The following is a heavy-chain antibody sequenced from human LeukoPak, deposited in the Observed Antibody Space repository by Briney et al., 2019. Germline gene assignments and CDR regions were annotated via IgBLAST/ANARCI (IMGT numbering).Heavy chain of an antibody. D-gene: IGHD1-1*01. CDR2: INHSGST. CDR3: ARHRSWSPKGFDY. Sequence: SETLSLTCAVYGGSFSGYYWSWIRQPPGKGLEWIGEINHSGSTNYNPSLKSRVTISVDTSKNQFSLKLSSVTAADTAVYYCARHRSWSPKGFDYWGQGTLVTVSS. CDR1: GGSFSGYY. V-gene: IGHV4-34*01. J-gene: IGHJ4*02.